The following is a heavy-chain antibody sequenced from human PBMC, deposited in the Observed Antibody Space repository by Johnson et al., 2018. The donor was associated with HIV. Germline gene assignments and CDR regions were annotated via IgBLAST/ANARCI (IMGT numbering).Heavy chain of an antibody. CDR3: AKDLGDAVGTTHDAFDI. J-gene: IGHJ3*02. CDR2: ISYDANNK. V-gene: IGHV3-30-3*01. D-gene: IGHD1-26*01. CDR1: GYTFSSYA. Sequence: QMLLVESGGGVVQPGRSLRLSCAASGYTFSSYAMHWVRQAPGKGLEWVAVISYDANNKYYADSVKGRFTISRDNSKNTLSLQMHSLRAEDTAVYYCAKDLGDAVGTTHDAFDIWGQGTMVTVSS.